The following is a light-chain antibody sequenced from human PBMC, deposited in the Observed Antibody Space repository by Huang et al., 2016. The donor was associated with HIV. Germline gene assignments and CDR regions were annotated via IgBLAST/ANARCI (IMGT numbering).Light chain of an antibody. CDR3: QQYYTTPWT. V-gene: IGKV4-1*01. J-gene: IGKJ1*01. Sequence: DIVMTQSPDSLAVSLGERATLNCKSSQSVLYSSNNKNYLAWYQQKQGQSPQLLIYWASTRESGVPDRFSGSGSGTDFTLTISSLQAEDVAVYYCQQYYTTPWTFGQGTKVEIK. CDR1: QSVLYSSNNKNY. CDR2: WAS.